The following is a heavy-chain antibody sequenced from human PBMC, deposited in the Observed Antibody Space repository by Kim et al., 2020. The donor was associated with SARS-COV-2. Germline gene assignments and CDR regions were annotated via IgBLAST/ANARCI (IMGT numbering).Heavy chain of an antibody. J-gene: IGHJ3*02. V-gene: IGHV3-74*01. CDR2: INSDGSST. Sequence: GGSLRLSCAASGFTFSSYWMHLVRQAPGKGLVWVSRINSDGSSTSYADSVKGRFTISRDNAKNTLYLQMNSLRAEDTAVYYCARVKGYYGSGNDALDIWGQGTIVTVSS. D-gene: IGHD3-10*01. CDR3: ARVKGYYGSGNDALDI. CDR1: GFTFSSYW.